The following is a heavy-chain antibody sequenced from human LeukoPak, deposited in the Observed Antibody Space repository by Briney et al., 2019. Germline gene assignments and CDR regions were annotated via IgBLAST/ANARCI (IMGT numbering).Heavy chain of an antibody. CDR3: ARDKDYGDYNRYWYFDP. CDR1: GGSISSYY. D-gene: IGHD4-17*01. J-gene: IGHJ2*01. Sequence: SETLSLTCTVSGGSISSYYWSWIRQPAGKGLEWIGRIYTSGSTNYNPSLKSRVTMSVDTSKNQFSLKLSSVTAADTAVYYCARDKDYGDYNRYWYFDPWGRGTLVTVSS. CDR2: IYTSGST. V-gene: IGHV4-4*07.